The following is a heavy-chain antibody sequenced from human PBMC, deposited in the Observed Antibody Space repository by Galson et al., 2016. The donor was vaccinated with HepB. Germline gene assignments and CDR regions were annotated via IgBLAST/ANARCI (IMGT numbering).Heavy chain of an antibody. J-gene: IGHJ3*02. D-gene: IGHD5-24*01. CDR1: GGSFSAYF. Sequence: SETLSLTCDLYGGSFSAYFWSWIRQPPGKGLEWIGEIYPGSHTNINPSLKSRVTISVDTSRNQFSLKLTSVTAADTGVHYCARIREGYQAYDAFDIWGRGTMVIVS. V-gene: IGHV4-34*01. CDR2: IYPGSHT. CDR3: ARIREGYQAYDAFDI.